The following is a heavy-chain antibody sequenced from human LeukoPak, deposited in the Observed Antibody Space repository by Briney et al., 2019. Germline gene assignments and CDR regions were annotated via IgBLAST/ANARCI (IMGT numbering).Heavy chain of an antibody. Sequence: GGSLRLSCAASGFTFSSYWMSWVRQAPGKGLEWVAVISYDGSNKYYADSVKGRFTISRDNSKNTLYLQMNSLRAEDTAVYYCASEGYCSGGSCPHDAFDIWGQGTMVTVSS. D-gene: IGHD2-15*01. CDR2: ISYDGSNK. J-gene: IGHJ3*02. CDR1: GFTFSSYW. CDR3: ASEGYCSGGSCPHDAFDI. V-gene: IGHV3-30*03.